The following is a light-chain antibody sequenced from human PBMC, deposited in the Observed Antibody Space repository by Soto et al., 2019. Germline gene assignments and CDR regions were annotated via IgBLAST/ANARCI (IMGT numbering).Light chain of an antibody. V-gene: IGKV1-5*03. CDR3: QQSYSTPPWT. J-gene: IGKJ2*02. CDR2: KTS. CDR1: QRISGW. Sequence: DIPMTQSPSTLSASVGDRVTITCRASQRISGWLAWYQQRPGKAPKLLIYKTSSLESGVPSRFSGSESGTEFTLTISSLQPDDFATYYCQQSYSTPPWTFGQGTKLEIK.